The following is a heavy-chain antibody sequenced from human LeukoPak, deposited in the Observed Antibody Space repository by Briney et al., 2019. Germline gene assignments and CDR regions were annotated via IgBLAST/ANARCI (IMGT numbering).Heavy chain of an antibody. Sequence: SETLSLTCTVSGGSISSYYWTWIRQPPGRGLEWIGYIYYSGTTNYNPSLKSRVTISIDTSKNQFSLKLSPVLAADTAVYYCXXXXXXXXXXCSGGSCYTLDHWGQGTLVTVSS. V-gene: IGHV4-59*12. J-gene: IGHJ5*02. CDR2: IYYSGTT. D-gene: IGHD2-15*01. CDR1: GGSISSYY. CDR3: XXXXXXXXXXCSGGSCYTLDH.